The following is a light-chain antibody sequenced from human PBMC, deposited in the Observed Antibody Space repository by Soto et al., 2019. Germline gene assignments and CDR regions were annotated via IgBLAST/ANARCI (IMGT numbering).Light chain of an antibody. CDR1: QKSSPW. J-gene: IGKJ1*01. V-gene: IGKV1-5*01. CDR2: DVS. Sequence: DIEMVQSPSALSASVGDTVTITCRASQKSSPWLAWYQQKPGQAPKLLMYDVSSLKRGVPSRFSGSGSGTEFALTISSLQPDDFATYYGQRYNDYSATFGQGTKVDIK. CDR3: QRYNDYSAT.